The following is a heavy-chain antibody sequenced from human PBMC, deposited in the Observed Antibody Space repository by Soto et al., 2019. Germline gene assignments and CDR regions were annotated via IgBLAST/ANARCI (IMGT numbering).Heavy chain of an antibody. J-gene: IGHJ4*02. Sequence: EVQLLESGGGVVQPGGSLRLSCAASGFTFSSYAMSWVRQAPGKGLEWVSAISGSGGSTYYADSVKGRFTISRDNSKNTLYLQMTGLRAEDTAVYYCAKEGEHSSGWANFDYWGQGTLVTVSS. V-gene: IGHV3-23*01. CDR1: GFTFSSYA. CDR2: ISGSGGST. CDR3: AKEGEHSSGWANFDY. D-gene: IGHD6-19*01.